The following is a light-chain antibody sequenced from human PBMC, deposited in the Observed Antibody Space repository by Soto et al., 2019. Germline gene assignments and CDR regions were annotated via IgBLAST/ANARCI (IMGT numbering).Light chain of an antibody. CDR2: EVS. V-gene: IGLV2-14*01. Sequence: SALTQPASVSGSPVQSITISCTGTSSDVGGYKFVSWYQQHPGKAPKLMIYEVSNRPSGVSSRFSGSKSGNTASLTISGLQAEEEADYYCGSYTGSIYVFGPGTKLTVL. CDR3: GSYTGSIYV. CDR1: SSDVGGYKF. J-gene: IGLJ1*01.